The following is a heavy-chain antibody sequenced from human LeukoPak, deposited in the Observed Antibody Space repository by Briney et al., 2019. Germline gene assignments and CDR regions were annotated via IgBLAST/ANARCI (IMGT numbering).Heavy chain of an antibody. CDR2: IIPIFGTA. V-gene: IGHV1-69*05. D-gene: IGHD3-10*01. CDR1: GGTFSSYA. Sequence: GASVKVSCKASGGTFSSYAISWVRQAPGQGLEWMGGIIPIFGTANYAQKFQGRVTMTTDTSTSTAYMELRSLRSDDTAVYYCARDVRSGGYYGSGSYYFPWGQGTLVTVSS. J-gene: IGHJ5*02. CDR3: ARDVRSGGYYGSGSYYFP.